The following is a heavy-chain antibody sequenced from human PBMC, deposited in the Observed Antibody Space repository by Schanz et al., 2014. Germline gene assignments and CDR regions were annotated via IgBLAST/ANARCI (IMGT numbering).Heavy chain of an antibody. CDR2: IKSKTDGETT. Sequence: EVQLVESGGGLVKPGGSLRLSCATSGFTLNNAWMSWVRQAPGKGLEWLGRIKSKTDGETTDYAAPVKGRISISRDDSQSTLYLQMNSLKIEDTAVYYCAAASSPVREAGAGSSFHLWGQGTLVTVSP. CDR3: AAASSPVREAGAGSSFHL. D-gene: IGHD6-13*01. V-gene: IGHV3-15*01. CDR1: GFTLNNAW. J-gene: IGHJ5*02.